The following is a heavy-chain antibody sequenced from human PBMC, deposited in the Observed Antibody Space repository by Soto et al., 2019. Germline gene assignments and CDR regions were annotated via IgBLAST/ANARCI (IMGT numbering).Heavy chain of an antibody. D-gene: IGHD4-4*01. CDR3: ARRSYSGSDP. Sequence: PSETLSLTCTVSGGSISSSSYYWGWIRQPPGKGLEWIGSIYYSGSTYYNPSLKSRVTISVDTSKNQFSLKLSSVTAADTAVYYCARRSYSGSDPWGQGTLVTVSS. V-gene: IGHV4-39*01. CDR1: GGSISSSSYY. CDR2: IYYSGST. J-gene: IGHJ5*02.